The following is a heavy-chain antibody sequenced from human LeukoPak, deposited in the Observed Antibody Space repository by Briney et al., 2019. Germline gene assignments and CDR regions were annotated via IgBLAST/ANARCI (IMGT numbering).Heavy chain of an antibody. CDR1: GFTFSSYE. CDR2: ISGSGGST. CDR3: AKARDYGGNSWNDY. D-gene: IGHD4-23*01. V-gene: IGHV3-23*01. J-gene: IGHJ4*02. Sequence: GGSLRLSCAASGFTFSSYEMNWVRQAPGKGLEWVSAISGSGGSTYYADSVKGRFTISRDNSKNTLYLQMNSLRAEDTAVYYCAKARDYGGNSWNDYWGQGTLVTVSS.